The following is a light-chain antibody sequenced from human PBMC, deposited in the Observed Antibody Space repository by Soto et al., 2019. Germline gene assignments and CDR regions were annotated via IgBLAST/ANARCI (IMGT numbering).Light chain of an antibody. CDR2: EVS. CDR3: SSYAGNNNNLM. V-gene: IGLV2-8*01. CDR1: SSDVGSYNF. J-gene: IGLJ3*02. Sequence: QSALTQPPSASGSPGQSVTISCTGTSSDVGSYNFVSWYQQHPGKAPKLMIYEVSKRPSGVPDRFSGSKCGNTASLTVSGLQAEDEADYYCSSYAGNNNNLMFGGGTKLTVL.